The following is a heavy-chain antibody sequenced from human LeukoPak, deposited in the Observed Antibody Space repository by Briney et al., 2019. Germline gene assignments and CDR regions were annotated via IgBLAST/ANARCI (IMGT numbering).Heavy chain of an antibody. D-gene: IGHD6-19*01. Sequence: PGGSLRLSCAASGFTLSTYSMNWVRQAPGKGLEWVSSISSSSSYIYYADSVKGRFTISRDNSKNTLYLQMNSLRAEDTAVYYCAKGRYSSGWYRPDAFDIWGQGTMVTVSS. V-gene: IGHV3-21*04. J-gene: IGHJ3*02. CDR3: AKGRYSSGWYRPDAFDI. CDR1: GFTLSTYS. CDR2: ISSSSSYI.